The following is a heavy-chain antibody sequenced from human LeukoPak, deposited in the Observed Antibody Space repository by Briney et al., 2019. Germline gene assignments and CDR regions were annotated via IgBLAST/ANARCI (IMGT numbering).Heavy chain of an antibody. CDR1: GFTFDDYG. CDR2: INWNGGST. Sequence: GGSLSLSCAASGFTFDDYGMRGVRHARGKGLEWVSGINWNGGSTGYADSAKGRFTISRDNAKNTLYLQMNSLRAGDTAVYYCAREGMNDYGDYADYWGQGTLVTVSS. J-gene: IGHJ4*02. D-gene: IGHD4-17*01. CDR3: AREGMNDYGDYADY. V-gene: IGHV3-20*04.